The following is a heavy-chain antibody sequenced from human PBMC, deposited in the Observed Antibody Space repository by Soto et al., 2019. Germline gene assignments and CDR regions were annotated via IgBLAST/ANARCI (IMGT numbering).Heavy chain of an antibody. V-gene: IGHV3-23*01. CDR2: ISGSGGST. Sequence: EAQLLESGGGLVQPGGSLRLSCAASGFTFSSYAMSWVRQAPGKGLEWVSAISGSGGSTYYADSVKGRFTISRDNSKNTLYLQMNSLRAEDTAVYYCAKWGSNSSYYFDYWGQGTLVTVSS. CDR1: GFTFSSYA. CDR3: AKWGSNSSYYFDY. D-gene: IGHD4-4*01. J-gene: IGHJ4*02.